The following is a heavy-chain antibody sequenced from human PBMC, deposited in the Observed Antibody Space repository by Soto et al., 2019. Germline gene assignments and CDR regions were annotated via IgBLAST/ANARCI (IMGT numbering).Heavy chain of an antibody. D-gene: IGHD5-12*01. Sequence: SLRLSCSASGFTFSSYAMHWVRQAPGKGLEYVSAISSNGGSTYYADSVKGRFTISRGNSKNTLYLQMSSLRAEDTAVYYCVKGPLDDSGYDSGYFKHWGQGTLVTVSS. J-gene: IGHJ1*01. CDR3: VKGPLDDSGYDSGYFKH. CDR2: ISSNGGST. V-gene: IGHV3-64D*06. CDR1: GFTFSSYA.